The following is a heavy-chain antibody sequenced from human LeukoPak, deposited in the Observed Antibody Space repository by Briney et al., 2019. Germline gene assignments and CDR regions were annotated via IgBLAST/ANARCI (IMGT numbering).Heavy chain of an antibody. D-gene: IGHD2-15*01. V-gene: IGHV3-20*04. CDR2: INWSGVIT. J-gene: IGHJ4*02. Sequence: GGSLRLSCAASGFTFGSYAMSWVRQAPGKGLEWVSGINWSGVITDYADSVRGRFTISRDNAKSSLYLQMNSLRAEDTALYYCARDQGQGVDFFDFWGQGVLVTVSS. CDR3: ARDQGQGVDFFDF. CDR1: GFTFGSYA.